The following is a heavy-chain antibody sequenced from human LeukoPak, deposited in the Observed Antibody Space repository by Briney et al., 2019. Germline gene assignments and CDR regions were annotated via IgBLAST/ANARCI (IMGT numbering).Heavy chain of an antibody. CDR3: ARLNDTLTGYRSHYFDC. D-gene: IGHD3-9*01. J-gene: IGHJ4*02. V-gene: IGHV4-39*01. Sequence: SETLSLTCTVSGGSISSISYYWGWIRQPPGKGLEWIGNIYYSGSTYYNPSLKSRVTISVDTSKNQFSLKLSSVTAADTAVYYCARLNDTLTGYRSHYFDCWGQGTLVTVSS. CDR1: GGSISSISYY. CDR2: IYYSGST.